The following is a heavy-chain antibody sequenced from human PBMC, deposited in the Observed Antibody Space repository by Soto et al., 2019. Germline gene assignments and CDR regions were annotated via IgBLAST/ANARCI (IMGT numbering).Heavy chain of an antibody. Sequence: GASVKVSCKASGYTFTSYGISWVRQAPGQGLEWMGWINVYNGNTNYAQKLQGRVTMTTDTSASTAYLDLRSLRSDDTAVYLCARDTSRGEYDYWGQGTLVTVSS. CDR3: ARDTSRGEYDY. D-gene: IGHD3-10*01. V-gene: IGHV1-18*01. CDR1: GYTFTSYG. J-gene: IGHJ4*02. CDR2: INVYNGNT.